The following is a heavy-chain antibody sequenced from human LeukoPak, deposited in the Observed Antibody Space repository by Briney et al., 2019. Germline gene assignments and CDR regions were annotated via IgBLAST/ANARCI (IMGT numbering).Heavy chain of an antibody. D-gene: IGHD4-17*01. CDR1: GFTFSSYA. J-gene: IGHJ6*02. CDR3: ALRNRPRMPTGDYGYYYGMDV. V-gene: IGHV3-23*01. CDR2: ISGSGGST. Sequence: GGSLRLSCAASGFTFSSYAMHWVRQAPGKGLEWVSAISGSGGSTYYADSVKGRFTISRDNSKNTLYLQMNSLRAEDTAVYYCALRNRPRMPTGDYGYYYGMDVWGQGTTVTVSS.